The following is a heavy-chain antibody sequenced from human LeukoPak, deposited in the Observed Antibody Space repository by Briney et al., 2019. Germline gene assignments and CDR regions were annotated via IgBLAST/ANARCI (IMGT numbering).Heavy chain of an antibody. Sequence: PSETLSLTCTVSGYSISSGYYWGWIRQPPGKGLEWIGSIYHSGSTYYNPSLKSRVTISVDTSKNQFSLKLSSVTAADTAVYYCARDSYSYGYAYFDYWGQGTLVTVSS. CDR2: IYHSGST. CDR1: GYSISSGYY. CDR3: ARDSYSYGYAYFDY. J-gene: IGHJ4*02. V-gene: IGHV4-38-2*02. D-gene: IGHD5-18*01.